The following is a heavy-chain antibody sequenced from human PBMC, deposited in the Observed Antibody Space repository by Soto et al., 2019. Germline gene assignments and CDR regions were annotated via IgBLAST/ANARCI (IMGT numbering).Heavy chain of an antibody. J-gene: IGHJ4*02. Sequence: GGSLRLSCAASGFPFSSYVMSWVRQAPGKGLEWVSGISGGGSNTFYADYVKGRCTISRDNSKNTLLWQMNSLGAEDTAVYYCAKDSNKYSSSLRGRYFDYRRKGIGVTASS. CDR1: GFPFSSYV. CDR3: AKDSNKYSSSLRGRYFDY. D-gene: IGHD4-4*01. CDR2: ISGGGSNT. V-gene: IGHV3-23*01.